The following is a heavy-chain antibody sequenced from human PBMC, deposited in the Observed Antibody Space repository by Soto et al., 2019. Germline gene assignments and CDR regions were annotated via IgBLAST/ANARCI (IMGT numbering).Heavy chain of an antibody. J-gene: IGHJ6*03. CDR2: ISAYNGNT. V-gene: IGHV1-18*01. CDR3: ARFFITMVRGVIPHYYYYMDV. D-gene: IGHD3-10*01. Sequence: ASVKVSCKASGYTFTSYGISWVRQAPGQGLEWMGWISAYNGNTNYAQKLQGRVTMTTDTSTSTAYMELRSLRSDDTAVYYCARFFITMVRGVIPHYYYYMDVWGKGTTVTVSS. CDR1: GYTFTSYG.